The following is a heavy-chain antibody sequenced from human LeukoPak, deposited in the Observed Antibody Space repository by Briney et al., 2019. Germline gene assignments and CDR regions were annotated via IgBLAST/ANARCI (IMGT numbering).Heavy chain of an antibody. CDR3: ARLGYSYGSDWYFDF. D-gene: IGHD5-18*01. CDR1: GYSISSGYY. V-gene: IGHV4-38-2*01. CDR2: IYHSGST. Sequence: SETLSLTCAVSGYSISSGYYWGWIRQPPGKGLEWIGSIYHSGSTYYNPSLKSRITISVDPSRNQFSLKLSSVTAADTAVYYCARLGYSYGSDWYFDFWGRGTLVTVSS. J-gene: IGHJ2*01.